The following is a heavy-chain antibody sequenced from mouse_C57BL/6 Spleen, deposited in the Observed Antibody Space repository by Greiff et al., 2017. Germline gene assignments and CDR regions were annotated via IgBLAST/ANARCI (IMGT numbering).Heavy chain of an antibody. Sequence: EVQVVESGGGLVKPGGSLKLSCAASGFTFSSYAMSWVRQTPEKRLEWVATISDGGSYTYYPDNVKGRFTISRDNAKNNLYLQMRHLKSEDTAMYYCARGESPITTGEGNYRCWGQGTTLTVSS. J-gene: IGHJ2*01. V-gene: IGHV5-4*01. CDR2: ISDGGSYT. D-gene: IGHD1-2*01. CDR3: ARGESPITTGEGNYRC. CDR1: GFTFSSYA.